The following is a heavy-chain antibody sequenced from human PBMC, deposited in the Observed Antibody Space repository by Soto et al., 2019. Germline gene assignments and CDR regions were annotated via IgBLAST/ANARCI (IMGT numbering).Heavy chain of an antibody. V-gene: IGHV4-4*02. CDR2: IYHSGIT. D-gene: IGHD2-15*01. CDR1: GTSMSSTFW. Sequence: QVQLRESGPGMVRPSGTLSLTCVVSGTSMSSTFWWTWVRQSPKKGLEWIGEIYHSGITKYNPSLKSRVTISADKSNNQFSLEMRAVTAADTAVYYCATLPPRIEVVKTEIPAWGQGTLVTVSS. J-gene: IGHJ5*02. CDR3: ATLPPRIEVVKTEIPA.